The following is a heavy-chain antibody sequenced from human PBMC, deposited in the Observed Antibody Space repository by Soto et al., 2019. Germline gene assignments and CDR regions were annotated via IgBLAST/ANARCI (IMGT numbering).Heavy chain of an antibody. V-gene: IGHV3-15*01. J-gene: IGHJ4*02. Sequence: SLRLSCAASGFIVSNAWMSWVRQAPGKGLELVGRIKKNADGGTTDYAAPVEGRFTISRDDSKNTLFLQMNSLRPEDIAVYYCTTNPVGYRYFDYWGQGTLVTVPS. CDR2: IKKNADGGTT. CDR3: TTNPVGYRYFDY. D-gene: IGHD5-18*01. CDR1: GFIVSNAW.